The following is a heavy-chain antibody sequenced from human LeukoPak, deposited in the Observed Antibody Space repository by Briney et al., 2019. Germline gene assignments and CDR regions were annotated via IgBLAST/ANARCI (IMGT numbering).Heavy chain of an antibody. D-gene: IGHD2-15*01. J-gene: IGHJ6*03. CDR2: ISCSSSYI. CDR1: GFTFSSYS. Sequence: GGSLRLSCAASGFTFSSYSMNWVRQAPGKGLEWVSSISCSSSYIYYADSVKGRFTISRDNAKNSLYLQMNSLRAEDTAVYYCARESGGHYCYYYYYMDVWGKGTTVTVSS. V-gene: IGHV3-21*01. CDR3: ARESGGHYCYYYYYMDV.